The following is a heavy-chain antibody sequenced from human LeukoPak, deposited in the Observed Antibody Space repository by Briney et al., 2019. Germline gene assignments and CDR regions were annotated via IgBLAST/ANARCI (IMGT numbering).Heavy chain of an antibody. CDR3: ARHKDDYDDYVWNY. CDR2: GYYTGST. CDR1: GGSISSSSYY. J-gene: IGHJ4*02. D-gene: IGHD4-17*01. Sequence: PSETLSLTCTVSGGSISSSSYYWGWIRQPPGKGLEWIGSGYYTGSTYYNPSLKSRVTISVDTSNNQFSLKLSSVTAADTAMYYCARHKDDYDDYVWNYWGQGTLATVSS. V-gene: IGHV4-39*01.